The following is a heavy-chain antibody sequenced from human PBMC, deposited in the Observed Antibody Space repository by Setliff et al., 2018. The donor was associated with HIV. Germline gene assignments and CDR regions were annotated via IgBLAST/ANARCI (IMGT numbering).Heavy chain of an antibody. D-gene: IGHD3-10*01. J-gene: IGHJ6*03. CDR2: INPSGGST. Sequence: ASVKVSCKASGYTFTSYYMHWVRQAPGQGLEWMGIINPSGGSTNYAQKFQGRVTITRDTSASTAYMELSSLRSEDTAVYYCAREGKFRYYYYMDVWGKGTTVTVSS. CDR1: GYTFTSYY. V-gene: IGHV1-46*01. CDR3: AREGKFRYYYYMDV.